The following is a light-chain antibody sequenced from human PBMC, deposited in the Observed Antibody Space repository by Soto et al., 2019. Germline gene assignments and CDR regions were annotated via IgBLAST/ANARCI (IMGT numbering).Light chain of an antibody. J-gene: IGKJ3*01. CDR1: QSVSSSY. CDR2: GAS. Sequence: EIVLTQSPGTLSLSPWERATLSCRASQSVSSSYLAWYQQKPGQAPRLLIYGASSRATGIPDRFSGSGSGTDFTLTISRLEPEDFAVYYCQQYGSSPRVTFGPGTKVDI. V-gene: IGKV3-20*01. CDR3: QQYGSSPRVT.